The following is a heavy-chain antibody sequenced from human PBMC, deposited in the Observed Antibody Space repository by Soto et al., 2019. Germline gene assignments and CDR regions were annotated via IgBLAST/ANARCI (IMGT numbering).Heavy chain of an antibody. D-gene: IGHD3-9*01. J-gene: IGHJ6*03. Sequence: GGSLRLSCAASGFTFSSYWMSWVRQAPGKGLEWVANIKQDGSEKYYVDSVKGRFTISRDNAKNSLYLQMNSLRAEDTAVYYCARDCRPALRYFDWLPDGSNDYMDVWGKGTTVTVSS. CDR1: GFTFSSYW. V-gene: IGHV3-7*01. CDR2: IKQDGSEK. CDR3: ARDCRPALRYFDWLPDGSNDYMDV.